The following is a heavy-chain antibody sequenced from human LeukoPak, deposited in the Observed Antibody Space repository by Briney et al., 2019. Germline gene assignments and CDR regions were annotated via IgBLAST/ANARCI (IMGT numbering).Heavy chain of an antibody. V-gene: IGHV1-46*01. J-gene: IGHJ4*02. CDR2: INPSGGST. CDR3: ARGGNPLYGLDC. CDR1: GYTFTSYY. D-gene: IGHD1-14*01. Sequence: ASVKVSCKASGYTFTSYYMHWVRQAPGQGLKWMGIINPSGGSTSYVQKFQGRVTMTRDTSTSTVYMELSSLRSEDTAVYYCARGGNPLYGLDCWGREPWSPSPQ.